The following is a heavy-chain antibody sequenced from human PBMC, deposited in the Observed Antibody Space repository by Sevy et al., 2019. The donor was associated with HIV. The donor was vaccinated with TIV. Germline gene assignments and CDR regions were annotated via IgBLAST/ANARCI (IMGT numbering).Heavy chain of an antibody. CDR3: GRGGGGDNGYYYSYYGMDV. D-gene: IGHD6-25*01. V-gene: IGHV4-59*13. CDR1: GDSIGSSYY. J-gene: IGHJ6*02. CDR2: IVYSGTT. Sequence: LPETLSLTCTVSGDSIGSSYYWNWIRQSPGKGLEWIGYIVYSGTTNYNPSLKNRVTVSLDTSKNHFSLELTSVTAADKGGDYWGRGGGGDNGYYYSYYGMDVWGQGTTVTVSS.